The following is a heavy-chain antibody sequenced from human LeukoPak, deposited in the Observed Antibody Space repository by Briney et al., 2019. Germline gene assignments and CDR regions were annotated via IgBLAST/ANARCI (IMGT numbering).Heavy chain of an antibody. V-gene: IGHV4-39*07. D-gene: IGHD6-13*01. Sequence: SETLSLTCAVSGGSISSSSYYWGWIRQPPGKGLEWIGSIYYSGSTYYNPSLKSRVTISVDTSKNQFSLKLSSVTAADTAVYYCARGGQLVLDAFDIWGQGTMVTVSS. CDR1: GGSISSSSYY. CDR2: IYYSGST. J-gene: IGHJ3*02. CDR3: ARGGQLVLDAFDI.